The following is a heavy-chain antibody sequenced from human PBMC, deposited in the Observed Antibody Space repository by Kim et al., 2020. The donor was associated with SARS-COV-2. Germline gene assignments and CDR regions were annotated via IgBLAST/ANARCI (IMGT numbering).Heavy chain of an antibody. Sequence: SETLSLTCTVSGGSITGYYWSWIRQPPGKGLEWIGFVYYSGSTNYNPSLRSRVTISVDTSKNQFSLKLSSVTAADTAVYYCARDQILTAYNGNHRLDVWGQGTSVTVS. CDR1: GGSITGYY. CDR2: VYYSGST. CDR3: ARDQILTAYNGNHRLDV. V-gene: IGHV4-59*13. D-gene: IGHD3-9*01. J-gene: IGHJ6*02.